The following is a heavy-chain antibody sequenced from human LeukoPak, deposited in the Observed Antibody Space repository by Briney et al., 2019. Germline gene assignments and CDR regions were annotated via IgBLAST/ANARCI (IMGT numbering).Heavy chain of an antibody. Sequence: GGSLRLSCAASGFTFNNYGMHWVRQAPGKGLEWVAFIRYDGSKEYYADSVKGRFTISRDNSKNTLYLQMNSLRAEDTAVYYSAKANSGYDYDYFDYWGQGTLVTVSS. D-gene: IGHD5-12*01. CDR2: IRYDGSKE. CDR3: AKANSGYDYDYFDY. V-gene: IGHV3-30*02. J-gene: IGHJ4*02. CDR1: GFTFNNYG.